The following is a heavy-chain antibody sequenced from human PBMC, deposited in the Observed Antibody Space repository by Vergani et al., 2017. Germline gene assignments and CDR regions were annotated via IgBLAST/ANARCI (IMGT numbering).Heavy chain of an antibody. CDR1: GFSIDNGYY. Sequence: QVQLQESGPGLVKPSETLSLTCAVSGFSIDNGYYWDWIRQPPGKGLEWIGSIYRTGRTHFNPSLKSRVTISVDTSNNQFSLRLSSVTAADTAMYYCAREGLHSGSGSYNDYWGQGTLVTVSS. CDR2: IYRTGRT. CDR3: AREGLHSGSGSYNDY. J-gene: IGHJ4*02. V-gene: IGHV4-38-2*02. D-gene: IGHD3-10*01.